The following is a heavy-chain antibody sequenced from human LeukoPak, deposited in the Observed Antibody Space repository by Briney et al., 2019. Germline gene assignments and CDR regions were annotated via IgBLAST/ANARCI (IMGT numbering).Heavy chain of an antibody. V-gene: IGHV5-51*01. Sequence: GESLKISCKGSGYRFTSYWIGWVRKMPGKGLEWMGIIYPGDSDTRYSPSFQGQVTISADKSISTAYLQWSSLKASGTAMYYCARQGYCSSTSCYAGGPLGWFDPWGQGTLVTVSS. D-gene: IGHD2-2*01. CDR2: IYPGDSDT. CDR3: ARQGYCSSTSCYAGGPLGWFDP. J-gene: IGHJ5*02. CDR1: GYRFTSYW.